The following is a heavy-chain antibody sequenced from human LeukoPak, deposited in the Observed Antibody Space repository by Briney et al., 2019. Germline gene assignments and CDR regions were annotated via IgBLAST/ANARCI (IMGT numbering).Heavy chain of an antibody. Sequence: SETLSLTCAVYSGSFSGYYWSWIRQPPGKGLEWIGEINHSGSTNYNPSLKSRVTISVDTSKNQFSLKLSSVTAADTAVYYCARENYYGSGSYYPYYYYGMDVWGQGTTVTVSS. V-gene: IGHV4-34*01. CDR1: SGSFSGYY. J-gene: IGHJ6*02. CDR2: INHSGST. CDR3: ARENYYGSGSYYPYYYYGMDV. D-gene: IGHD3-10*01.